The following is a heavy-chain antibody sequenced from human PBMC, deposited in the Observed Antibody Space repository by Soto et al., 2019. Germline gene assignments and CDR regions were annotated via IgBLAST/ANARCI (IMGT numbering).Heavy chain of an antibody. J-gene: IGHJ4*02. CDR2: ISSTTNYI. CDR1: GFTFTRYS. CDR3: ARESEAHNSNFDF. V-gene: IGHV3-21*06. Sequence: EVQLVESGGGLVKPGGSLRLSCAASGFTFTRYSMNWVRQAPGKGLEWVSSISSTTNYIYYGDSMKGRFTISRDNAKNSLSLDMIILRSEDTAVYYCARESEAHNSNFDFWGQGPLVTVSS. D-gene: IGHD1-1*01.